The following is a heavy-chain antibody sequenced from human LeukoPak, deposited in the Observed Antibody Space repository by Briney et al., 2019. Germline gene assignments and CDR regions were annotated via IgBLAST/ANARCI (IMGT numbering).Heavy chain of an antibody. CDR1: GFTFSSYS. D-gene: IGHD3-10*01. V-gene: IGHV3-21*01. CDR2: ISSSSSYV. Sequence: GGSLRLSCAASGFTFSSYSMNWVRQAPGKGLEWVSSISSSSSYVYYADSVKGRFTISRDNAKNSLYLQMNSLRAEDTAVYYCARVYPLWFGELLSDDAFDIWGQGTMVTVSS. CDR3: ARVYPLWFGELLSDDAFDI. J-gene: IGHJ3*02.